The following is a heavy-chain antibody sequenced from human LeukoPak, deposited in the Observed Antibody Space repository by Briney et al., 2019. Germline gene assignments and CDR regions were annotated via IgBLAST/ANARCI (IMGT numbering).Heavy chain of an antibody. CDR1: GGSISSYY. D-gene: IGHD2-15*01. J-gene: IGHJ4*02. CDR2: FYTSGST. Sequence: PSETLSLTCTVSGGSISSYYWSWIRQPAGKGLEWIGRFYTSGSTNYNPSLKSRVTMSVDTSKNQFSLKLSSVTAADTAVYYCAREESPVYGSYYFDYWGQGTLVTVSS. V-gene: IGHV4-4*07. CDR3: AREESPVYGSYYFDY.